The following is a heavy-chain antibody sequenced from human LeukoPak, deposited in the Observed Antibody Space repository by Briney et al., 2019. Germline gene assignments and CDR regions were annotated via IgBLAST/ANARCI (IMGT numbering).Heavy chain of an antibody. CDR2: IKPDGSEK. CDR1: GFTFSSYW. Sequence: PGGSLRLSCAASGFTFSSYWMSWVRQAPGKGLEWVANIKPDGSEKYYVDSVKGRFTVSRDNAKTSLYLQMNSLRAEDTAVYYCARGYFDWLPHFDYWGQGTLVTVSS. D-gene: IGHD3-9*01. CDR3: ARGYFDWLPHFDY. J-gene: IGHJ4*02. V-gene: IGHV3-7*01.